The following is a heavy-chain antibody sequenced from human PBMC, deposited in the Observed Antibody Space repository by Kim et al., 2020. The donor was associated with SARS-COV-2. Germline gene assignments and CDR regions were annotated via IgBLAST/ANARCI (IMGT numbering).Heavy chain of an antibody. CDR2: IYYSGST. D-gene: IGHD3-22*01. CDR1: GGSISSSSYY. CDR3: ARHLGVYYYDSSGYLSY. J-gene: IGHJ4*02. V-gene: IGHV4-39*01. Sequence: SETLSLTCTVSGGSISSSSYYWGWIRQPPGKGLEWIGSIYYSGSTYYNPSLKSRVTISVDTSKNQFSLKLSSVTAADTAVYYCARHLGVYYYDSSGYLSYWGQGTLVTVSS.